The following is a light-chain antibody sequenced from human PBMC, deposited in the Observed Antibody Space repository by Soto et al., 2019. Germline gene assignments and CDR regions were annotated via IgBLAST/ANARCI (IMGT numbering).Light chain of an antibody. CDR1: SSNIGAGYD. J-gene: IGLJ1*01. CDR3: QSYDSSLSGYG. Sequence: SVLTQPPSVSGAPGQRVTISCTGSSSNIGAGYDVHWYQQLPGTAPKLLIYVNRNRPSGVPDRFSGSKSGTSASLAITGLQAEDEADYYCQSYDSSLSGYGFGTGTKVTVL. V-gene: IGLV1-40*01. CDR2: VNR.